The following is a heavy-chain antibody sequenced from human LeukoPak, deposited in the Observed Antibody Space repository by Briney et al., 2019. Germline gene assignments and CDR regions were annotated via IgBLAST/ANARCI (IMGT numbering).Heavy chain of an antibody. CDR3: ANGGIVGSRGDFQH. V-gene: IGHV3-23*01. Sequence: PGASLRLSCAASGFTFSSYAMSWVRQAPGEGLEWVSAISGSGGSTYYADSVKGRFTISRDNSKNTLYLQMNSLRAEDTAVYYCANGGIVGSRGDFQHWGQGTLVTVSS. CDR1: GFTFSSYA. J-gene: IGHJ1*01. CDR2: ISGSGGST. D-gene: IGHD1-26*01.